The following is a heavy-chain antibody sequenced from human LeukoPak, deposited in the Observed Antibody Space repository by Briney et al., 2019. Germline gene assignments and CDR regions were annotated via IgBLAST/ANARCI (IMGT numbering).Heavy chain of an antibody. J-gene: IGHJ6*02. Sequence: GASVKVSCKASGYTFTSYDINWVRQATGQGLEWMGWMNPNSGNTGYAQKFQGRVTTTRNTSISTAYMELSSLRSEDTAVYYCARGLVDFWSGYLYYYYYYGMDVWGQGTTVTVSS. CDR3: ARGLVDFWSGYLYYYYYYGMDV. V-gene: IGHV1-8*01. CDR2: MNPNSGNT. CDR1: GYTFTSYD. D-gene: IGHD3-3*01.